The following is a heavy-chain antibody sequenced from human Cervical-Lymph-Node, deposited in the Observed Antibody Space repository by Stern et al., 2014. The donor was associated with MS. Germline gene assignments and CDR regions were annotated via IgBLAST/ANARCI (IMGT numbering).Heavy chain of an antibody. CDR1: GYTFTRYY. V-gene: IGHV1-46*01. CDR3: ARDGNCGGDCYPGWYFDL. J-gene: IGHJ2*01. D-gene: IGHD2-21*02. Sequence: QVQLVQSGAEVKKPGASVKVSCKASGYTFTRYYMHWVRQAPGQGLEWMGIINPSGGSTSYAQTFQGRVTVTRDTSTSTVYMELSSLRSEDTAMYYCARDGNCGGDCYPGWYFDLWGRGTLVTVSS. CDR2: INPSGGST.